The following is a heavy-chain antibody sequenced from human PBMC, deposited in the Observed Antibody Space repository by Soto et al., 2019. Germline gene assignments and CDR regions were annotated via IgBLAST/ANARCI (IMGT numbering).Heavy chain of an antibody. CDR2: ISYDGSNK. D-gene: IGHD6-19*01. V-gene: IGHV3-30-3*01. CDR3: ARAAGQWPNPVLDY. Sequence: QVQLVESGGGVVQPGRSLRLSCAASGFTFSSYAMHWVRQAPGKGLEWVAVISYDGSNKYYADSVKGRFTISRDNSKNTLYLQMNSLRAEDTAVYYCARAAGQWPNPVLDYWGQGTLVTVSS. J-gene: IGHJ4*02. CDR1: GFTFSSYA.